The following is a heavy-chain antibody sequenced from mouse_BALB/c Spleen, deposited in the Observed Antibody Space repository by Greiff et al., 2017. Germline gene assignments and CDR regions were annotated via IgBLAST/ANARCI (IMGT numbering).Heavy chain of an antibody. Sequence: VQGVESGPGLVAPSQSLSITCTVSGFSLSRYSVHWVRQPPGKGLEWLGMIWGGGSTDYNSALKSRLSISKDNSKSQVFLKMNSLQTDDTAMYYCASGITTVVANAMDYWGQGTSVTVSS. D-gene: IGHD1-1*01. CDR1: GFSLSRYS. CDR3: ASGITTVVANAMDY. CDR2: IWGGGST. J-gene: IGHJ4*01. V-gene: IGHV2-6-4*01.